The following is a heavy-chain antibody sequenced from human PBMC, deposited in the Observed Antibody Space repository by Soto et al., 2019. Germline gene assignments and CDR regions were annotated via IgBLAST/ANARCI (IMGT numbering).Heavy chain of an antibody. D-gene: IGHD3-3*01. CDR3: AREDPYYDFWSGYSF. J-gene: IGHJ4*02. V-gene: IGHV3-74*01. Sequence: GGSLRLSCAASGFTFSSYWMHWVRQAPGKGLVWVSRINSDGSSTSYADSVKGRFTISRDNAKNTLYLQMNSLRAEDTAVYYCAREDPYYDFWSGYSFWGQGTLVTVSS. CDR2: INSDGSST. CDR1: GFTFSSYW.